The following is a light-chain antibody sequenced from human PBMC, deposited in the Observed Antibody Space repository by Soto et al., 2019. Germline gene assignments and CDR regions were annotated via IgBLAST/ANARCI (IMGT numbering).Light chain of an antibody. Sequence: QSVLTQPASVSGSPGQSITISCTGTSSDVGSNNLVSWYQQHPGKAPKLMTYEVSKRPSGVSNRFSGSKSGNTASLTISGLQAEDEADYYCCSYAGSSTSLYVFGTGTKVTVL. J-gene: IGLJ1*01. CDR2: EVS. V-gene: IGLV2-23*02. CDR1: SSDVGSNNL. CDR3: CSYAGSSTSLYV.